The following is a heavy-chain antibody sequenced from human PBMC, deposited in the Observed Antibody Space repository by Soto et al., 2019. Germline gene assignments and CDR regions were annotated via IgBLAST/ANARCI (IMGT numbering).Heavy chain of an antibody. D-gene: IGHD1-26*01. CDR3: ARGYSGPFNWFDP. CDR2: INAGNGNT. Sequence: GASVKASCKASGYTFTSYAMHWVRQAPGQRLEWMGWINAGNGNTKYPQKFQGRVTITRDTSASTAYMELSSLRSEDTAVYYCARGYSGPFNWFDPWGQRTLVTVSS. V-gene: IGHV1-3*01. CDR1: GYTFTSYA. J-gene: IGHJ5*02.